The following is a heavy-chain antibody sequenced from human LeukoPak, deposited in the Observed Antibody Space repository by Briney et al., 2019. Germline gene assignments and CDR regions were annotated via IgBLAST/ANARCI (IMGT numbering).Heavy chain of an antibody. D-gene: IGHD2-2*01. J-gene: IGHJ4*02. CDR1: GFTFSSSA. V-gene: IGHV3-9*03. Sequence: PGGSLRLSCAASGFTFSSSAMNWVRQAPGKGLEWVSGISWNSGSIGYADSVKGRFTISRDNAKNSLYLQMNSLRAEDMALYYCAKGSCSSTSCYWALGGQGTLVTVSS. CDR3: AKGSCSSTSCYWAL. CDR2: ISWNSGSI.